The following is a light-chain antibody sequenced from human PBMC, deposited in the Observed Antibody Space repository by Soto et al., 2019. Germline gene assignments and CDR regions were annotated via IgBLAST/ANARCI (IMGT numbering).Light chain of an antibody. J-gene: IGKJ3*01. V-gene: IGKV1-9*01. CDR1: QGISSY. Sequence: DIQLTQSPSFLSASVGDRVTITCRASQGISSYLAWYQQKPGKAPKILIYAASTLQSGVPSRFSGSGSGTEFTLTSSSLQPEYFATYDCQQLNSYPLVGPGTKVDIK. CDR3: QQLNSYPL. CDR2: AAS.